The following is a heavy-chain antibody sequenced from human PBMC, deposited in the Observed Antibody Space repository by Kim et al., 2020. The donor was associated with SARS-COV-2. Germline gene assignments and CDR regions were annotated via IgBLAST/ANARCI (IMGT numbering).Heavy chain of an antibody. J-gene: IGHJ4*01. CDR1: GFTFSSYG. CDR2: ISYDGSNK. CDR3: ARELDYYDSSGYYWDY. Sequence: GGSLRLSCAASGFTFSSYGMHWVRQAPGKGLEWVAVISYDGSNKYYADSVKGRFTISRDNSKNTLYLQMNSLRAEDTAVYYCARELDYYDSSGYYWDYWG. D-gene: IGHD3-22*01. V-gene: IGHV3-33*05.